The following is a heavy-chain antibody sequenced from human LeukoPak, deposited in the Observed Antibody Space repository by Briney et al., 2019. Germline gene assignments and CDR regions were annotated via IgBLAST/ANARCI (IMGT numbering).Heavy chain of an antibody. J-gene: IGHJ4*02. Sequence: SETLSLTCTVSGYSISSGYYWGWIRQPPGKRLEWIGIIYHSGSTYYNPSLKGRVTISVDTSKNQFSLKLNSVTAADTAVYYCAKGDPFDYWGQGTLVTVSS. CDR3: AKGDPFDY. CDR2: IYHSGST. V-gene: IGHV4-38-2*02. CDR1: GYSISSGYY.